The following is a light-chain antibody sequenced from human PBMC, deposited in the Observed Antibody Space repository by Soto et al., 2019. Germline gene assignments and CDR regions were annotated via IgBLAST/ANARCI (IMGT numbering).Light chain of an antibody. Sequence: QAVVTQPPSASGTPGQRVTISCSGSSSNIGSNYVYWYQQLPGTAPKLLIYRNNQRPSGVPDRFSGSKSGTSASLAISGLRSEDEDDYYCAAWDDSLSGPVFGGGTQLTVL. CDR3: AAWDDSLSGPV. CDR1: SSNIGSNY. CDR2: RNN. V-gene: IGLV1-47*01. J-gene: IGLJ7*01.